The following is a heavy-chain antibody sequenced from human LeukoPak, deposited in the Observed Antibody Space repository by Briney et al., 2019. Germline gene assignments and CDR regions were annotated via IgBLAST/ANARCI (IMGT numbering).Heavy chain of an antibody. D-gene: IGHD3-3*02. Sequence: GGSLRLSCAASGFTLSNYPMGWVRQAPVKGLEWPSAIGEEKSGSWTKSADSVKGRFTISRDNSENTLYLQMDSLTVEDTAVYYCAKAGVISGWDYWGQGVLVTVSS. J-gene: IGHJ4*02. CDR1: GFTLSNYP. CDR3: AKAGVISGWDY. V-gene: IGHV3-23*01. CDR2: IGEEKSGSWT.